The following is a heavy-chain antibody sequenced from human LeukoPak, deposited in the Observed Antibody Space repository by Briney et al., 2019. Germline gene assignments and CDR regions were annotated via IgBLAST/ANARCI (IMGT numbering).Heavy chain of an antibody. Sequence: GGSLRLSCAASGFTFSSYAMHWVRQAPGKGLEWVAVISYDGSNKYYADSVKGRFTISRDNSKNTLYLQMNSLRAEDTAVYYCAKDFYDSSGSRYDYWGQGTLVTVSS. J-gene: IGHJ4*02. V-gene: IGHV3-30-3*01. D-gene: IGHD3-22*01. CDR3: AKDFYDSSGSRYDY. CDR1: GFTFSSYA. CDR2: ISYDGSNK.